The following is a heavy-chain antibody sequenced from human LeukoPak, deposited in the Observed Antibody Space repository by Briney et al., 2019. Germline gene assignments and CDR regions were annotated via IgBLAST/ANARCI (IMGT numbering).Heavy chain of an antibody. CDR2: INHSGTT. CDR3: ARFRVGSSREYYFDY. Sequence: PSETLSLTCAVYGGSFSGYYWSWIRQPPGKGLEWIGEINHSGTTNYNPSLKSRVTISVDTSKNQFSLKLSSVTAADTAVYYCARFRVGSSREYYFDYWGQGTLVTVSS. CDR1: GGSFSGYY. V-gene: IGHV4-34*01. D-gene: IGHD3-10*01. J-gene: IGHJ4*02.